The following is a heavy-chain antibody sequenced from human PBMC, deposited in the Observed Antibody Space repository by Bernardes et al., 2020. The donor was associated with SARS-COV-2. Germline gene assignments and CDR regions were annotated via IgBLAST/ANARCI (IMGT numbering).Heavy chain of an antibody. D-gene: IGHD2-8*02. Sequence: SETLSLTCTVSGGSLTYSNYYWAWIRQPPGKGLEWIGTIYYRGSTYYNPSLKSRVTISVDTSKNQFSLKLSSVTAGDTAVYYCARHYSTGQHEYSYYYGMDVWGQGTTVTVSS. J-gene: IGHJ6*02. CDR2: IYYRGST. CDR3: ARHYSTGQHEYSYYYGMDV. CDR1: GGSLTYSNYY. V-gene: IGHV4-39*01.